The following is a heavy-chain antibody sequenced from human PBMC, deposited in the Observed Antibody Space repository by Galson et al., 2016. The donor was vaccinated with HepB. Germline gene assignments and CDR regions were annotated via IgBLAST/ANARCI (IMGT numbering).Heavy chain of an antibody. Sequence: SLRLSCAASGFTFSTYAFHWVRQAPGTGLVWVSRINIDGNSITYADSVKGRFAISRDNAKNTVHLQMNSLRAEDTAVYYCTRDYYGSLDHWGQGTLVTVS. V-gene: IGHV3-74*01. J-gene: IGHJ4*02. CDR2: INIDGNSI. CDR3: TRDYYGSLDH. D-gene: IGHD3-10*01. CDR1: GFTFSTYA.